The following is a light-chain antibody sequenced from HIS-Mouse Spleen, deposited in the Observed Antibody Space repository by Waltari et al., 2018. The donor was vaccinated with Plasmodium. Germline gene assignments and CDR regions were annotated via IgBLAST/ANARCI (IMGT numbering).Light chain of an antibody. CDR2: AAS. V-gene: IGKV1-39*01. J-gene: IGKJ1*01. Sequence: DIQMTQSPSYLSASVGDRVTITCRASQSISNYLNWYQQKPGKAPKFLIYAASTLQSVVPSRFSGSGSGTDFTLTISSLQPEEFATYYCQQSYSTWTFGQGTKVEIK. CDR3: QQSYSTWT. CDR1: QSISNY.